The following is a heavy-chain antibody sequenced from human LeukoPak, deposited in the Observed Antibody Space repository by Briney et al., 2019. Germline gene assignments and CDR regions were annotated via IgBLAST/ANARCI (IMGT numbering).Heavy chain of an antibody. J-gene: IGHJ4*02. V-gene: IGHV1-46*01. CDR3: ARDQEGFDY. Sequence: ASVKVSCKASGYTFTSNYTHWVRQAPGQGLEWMGMIYPRDGSTSYAQKFQGRVTVTRDTSTSTVHMELSGLRSEDTAVYNCARDQEGFDYWGQGTLVTVSS. CDR2: IYPRDGST. CDR1: GYTFTSNY.